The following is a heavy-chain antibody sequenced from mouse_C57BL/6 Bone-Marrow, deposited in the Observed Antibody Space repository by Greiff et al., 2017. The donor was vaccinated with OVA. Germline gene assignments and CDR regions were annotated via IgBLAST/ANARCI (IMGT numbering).Heavy chain of an antibody. CDR1: GYTFTSYW. V-gene: IGHV1-69*01. CDR3: VTGWSDDGV. J-gene: IGHJ1*03. D-gene: IGHD1-1*02. CDR2: IDPSDSYT. Sequence: VQLQQPGAELVMPGASVKLSCKASGYTFTSYWMHWVKQRPGQGLEWIGEIDPSDSYTNYNQKFKGKATLTVDKSSSTAYMQLSSLTSEDSAVYYWVTGWSDDGVWGKGTTVTVSA.